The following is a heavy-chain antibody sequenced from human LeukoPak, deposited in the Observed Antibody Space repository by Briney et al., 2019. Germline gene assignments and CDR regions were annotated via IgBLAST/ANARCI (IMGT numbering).Heavy chain of an antibody. Sequence: GGSLRLSCAASGFTVSSNYMSWVRQAPGKGLEWVSVIYSGGTTNYADSVKGRFAISRDNSKNTLFLQMNSLRAEDTAVYYCARGGYSSSWYHFDYWGQGTLVTVSS. J-gene: IGHJ4*02. V-gene: IGHV3-53*01. CDR3: ARGGYSSSWYHFDY. D-gene: IGHD6-13*01. CDR2: IYSGGTT. CDR1: GFTVSSNY.